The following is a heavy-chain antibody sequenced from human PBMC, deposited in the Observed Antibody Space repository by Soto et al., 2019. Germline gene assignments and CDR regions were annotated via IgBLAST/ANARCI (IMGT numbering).Heavy chain of an antibody. CDR3: ARDLGKWQQLAAYYYYGMDV. J-gene: IGHJ6*02. CDR2: IIPIVGTA. D-gene: IGHD6-13*01. CDR1: GGTFSSYA. Sequence: QVQLVQSGAEVKKPGSSVKVSCKASGGTFSSYAISWVRQAPGQGLEWMGGIIPIVGTANYAQKFQGRVTITADESTSTAYMELSSLRSEDTAVYYCARDLGKWQQLAAYYYYGMDVWGQGTTVTVSS. V-gene: IGHV1-69*01.